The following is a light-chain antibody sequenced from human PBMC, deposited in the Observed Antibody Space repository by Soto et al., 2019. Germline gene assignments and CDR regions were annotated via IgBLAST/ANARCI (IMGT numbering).Light chain of an antibody. CDR1: QGIHNN. CDR3: QQSYSTPRT. J-gene: IGKJ1*01. CDR2: AAS. Sequence: DIQMTQSPSSLSASVGDRVTITCRASQGIHNNLAWYQQKPGEVPKLLIYAASSLQSGVPSRFSGSGSGTDFTLTISSLQPEDFATYYCQQSYSTPRTFGQGTKVEIK. V-gene: IGKV1-39*01.